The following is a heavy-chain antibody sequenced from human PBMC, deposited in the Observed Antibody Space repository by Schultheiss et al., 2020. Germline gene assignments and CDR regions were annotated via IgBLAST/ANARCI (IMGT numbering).Heavy chain of an antibody. Sequence: SETLSLTCTVSGGSISSGGYYWSWIRQHPGKGLEWIGYIYYSGSTYYNPSLKSRVTISVDTSKNQFSLKLSSVTAADTAVYYCAVSSVALYYYYYMDVWGKGTTVTVSS. D-gene: IGHD6-19*01. CDR1: GGSISSGGYY. CDR3: AVSSVALYYYYYMDV. J-gene: IGHJ6*03. CDR2: IYYSGST. V-gene: IGHV4-31*03.